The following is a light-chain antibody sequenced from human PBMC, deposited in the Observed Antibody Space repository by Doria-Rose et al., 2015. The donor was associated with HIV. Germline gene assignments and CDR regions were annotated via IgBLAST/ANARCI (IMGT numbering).Light chain of an antibody. Sequence: QSVLTQPPSVSGAPGQRVAISCTGSSSNIGAGFDVNWYQQFPGTAPKLLIHGNTNRPSGVRDRFSGSKSGTSASLAISGLRAEDEADYCCQSYDSRLSVYVFGTGTKVTVL. CDR3: QSYDSRLSVYV. CDR1: SSNIGAGFD. J-gene: IGLJ1*01. CDR2: GNT. V-gene: IGLV1-40*02.